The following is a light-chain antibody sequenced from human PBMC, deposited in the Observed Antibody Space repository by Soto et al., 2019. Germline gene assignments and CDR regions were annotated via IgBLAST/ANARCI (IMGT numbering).Light chain of an antibody. Sequence: EIVLTQSPGTLSLSPGERATISCRASQSVSSGFLAWYQQKPGQAPSLLIYGASSRATGIPDRFSGGGSGTDFTLTISRLEPEDFAVYYCQQFGSSPITFGRGTRLEIK. CDR2: GAS. V-gene: IGKV3-20*01. CDR1: QSVSSGF. J-gene: IGKJ5*01. CDR3: QQFGSSPIT.